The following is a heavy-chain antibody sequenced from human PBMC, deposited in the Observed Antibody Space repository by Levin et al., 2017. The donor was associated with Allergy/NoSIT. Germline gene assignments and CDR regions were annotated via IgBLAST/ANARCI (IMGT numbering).Heavy chain of an antibody. Sequence: SQTLSLTCTVSGGSISSYSWSWIRQPPGKGLEWIGYIYYSGITNYNPTLKSRVAISVDTSKSQFSLKLSSVTAADTAVYYCARFPYNGGFEAYYFDNWGQGTLVTVSS. CDR1: GGSISSYS. V-gene: IGHV4-59*01. CDR2: IYYSGIT. CDR3: ARFPYNGGFEAYYFDN. J-gene: IGHJ4*02. D-gene: IGHD5-12*01.